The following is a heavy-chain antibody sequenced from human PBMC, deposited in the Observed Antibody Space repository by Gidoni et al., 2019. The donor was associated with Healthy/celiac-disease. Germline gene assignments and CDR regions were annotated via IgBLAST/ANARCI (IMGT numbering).Heavy chain of an antibody. CDR3: ATDAPHGDYATVEYYYYGMDV. CDR2: FDPEDGET. J-gene: IGHJ6*02. V-gene: IGHV1-24*01. CDR1: GYTLTELS. D-gene: IGHD4-17*01. Sequence: QVQLVQSGAEVKKPGASVKVSCKVSGYTLTELSMHWVRQAPGKGLEWMGGFDPEDGETIYAQKFQGRVTMTEDTSTDTAYMELSSLRSEDTAVYYCATDAPHGDYATVEYYYYGMDVWGQGTTVTVSS.